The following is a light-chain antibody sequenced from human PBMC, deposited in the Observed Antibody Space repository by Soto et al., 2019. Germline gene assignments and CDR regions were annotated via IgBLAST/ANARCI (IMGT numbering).Light chain of an antibody. J-gene: IGLJ7*01. V-gene: IGLV4-69*01. Sequence: QPVLTQSPSASASLGASVKLTCTLSSGHSHYAIAWHQQQPEKGPRYLMKVNSGGSHIKGDGIPDRFSGSSSGAERYLFISSLQSEDEADYYCQTWGTGSAFVVFGGGTQLTVL. CDR2: VNSGGSH. CDR3: QTWGTGSAFVV. CDR1: SGHSHYA.